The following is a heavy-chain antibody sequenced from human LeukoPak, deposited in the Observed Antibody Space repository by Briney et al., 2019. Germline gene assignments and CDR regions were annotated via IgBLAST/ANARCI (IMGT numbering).Heavy chain of an antibody. CDR3: ASTRRAPTYYYGSGSYRSPYNWFDP. CDR2: INHSGST. Sequence: SETLSLTCAVYGGSFSGYYWSWIRQPPGKGLEWIGEINHSGSTNYNPSLKSRVTISVDTSKNQFSLKLSSVTAADTAVYYCASTRRAPTYYYGSGSYRSPYNWFDPRGQGTLVTVSS. J-gene: IGHJ5*02. V-gene: IGHV4-34*01. D-gene: IGHD3-10*01. CDR1: GGSFSGYY.